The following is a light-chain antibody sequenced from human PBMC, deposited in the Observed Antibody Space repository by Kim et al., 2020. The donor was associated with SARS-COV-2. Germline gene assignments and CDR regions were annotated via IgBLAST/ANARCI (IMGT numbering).Light chain of an antibody. CDR1: QIVSSY. CDR2: AAI. CDR3: QQTYNNHPT. J-gene: IGKJ1*01. Sequence: DIQMTQSPSSLSASVGDRVTITCRARQIVSSYLNWYQQKPGQAPKLLIYAAINLQGGVPSRFSGSGSGTDFTLAINSLQPEDFAIYYCQQTYNNHPTFGQGTKVDIK. V-gene: IGKV1-39*01.